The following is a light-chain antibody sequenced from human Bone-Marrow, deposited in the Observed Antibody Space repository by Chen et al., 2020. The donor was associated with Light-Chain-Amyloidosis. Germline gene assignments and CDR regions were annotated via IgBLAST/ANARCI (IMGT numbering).Light chain of an antibody. CDR1: DLPTKY. V-gene: IGLV3-25*03. CDR3: QSADSSGTYEVI. CDR2: RDT. J-gene: IGLJ2*01. Sequence: SYELTQPPSVSVSPGQTARITCSGDDLPTKYAYWYQQKPGQAPVLVKHRDTERPSGISERFSGSSSGKTATLTISGVHAEDEADYHCQSADSSGTYEVIFGGGTKLTVL.